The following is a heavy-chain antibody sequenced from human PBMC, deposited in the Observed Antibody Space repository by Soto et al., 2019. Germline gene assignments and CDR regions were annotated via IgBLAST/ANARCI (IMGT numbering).Heavy chain of an antibody. CDR1: GFTFSSYG. V-gene: IGHV3-23*01. D-gene: IGHD1-7*01. Sequence: EVQLLESGGGVVQPGGSLRLSCAASGFTFSSYGMTWVRQAPGKGLEWVSFSSATGAGTYYADSVKGRFTISRDNSKNTLYTQMTSLRADETAVYYCSKDPREGGNYGFYSDYWGQGALVIVSS. CDR2: SSATGAGT. J-gene: IGHJ4*02. CDR3: SKDPREGGNYGFYSDY.